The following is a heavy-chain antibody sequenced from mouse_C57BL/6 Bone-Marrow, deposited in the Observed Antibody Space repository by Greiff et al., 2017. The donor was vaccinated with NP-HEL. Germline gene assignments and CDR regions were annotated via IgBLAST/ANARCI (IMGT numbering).Heavy chain of an antibody. J-gene: IGHJ4*01. CDR2: INPNNGGT. CDR3: ARSATVVEDAIDY. D-gene: IGHD1-1*01. Sequence: VQLQQSGPELVKPGASVKISCKASGYTFTDYYMNWVKQSHGKSLEWIGDINPNNGGTSYNQKFKGKATLTVDKSSSTAYMELRSLTSEDSAVYYCARSATVVEDAIDYWGQGTSVTVSS. V-gene: IGHV1-26*01. CDR1: GYTFTDYY.